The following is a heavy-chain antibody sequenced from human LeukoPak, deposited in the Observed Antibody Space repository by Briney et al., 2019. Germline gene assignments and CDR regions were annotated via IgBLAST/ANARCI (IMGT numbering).Heavy chain of an antibody. Sequence: ASVKVSCKASGYTFTSYDINWVRQATGQGREGMGWMNPNSGNTGYAQKFQGRVTMTRKTAISTAYMELSSLRSEDTAVYYCARGNRYYDSSGYYCDAFDIWGQGTMVTVSS. CDR1: GYTFTSYD. V-gene: IGHV1-8*01. CDR2: MNPNSGNT. J-gene: IGHJ3*02. CDR3: ARGNRYYDSSGYYCDAFDI. D-gene: IGHD3-22*01.